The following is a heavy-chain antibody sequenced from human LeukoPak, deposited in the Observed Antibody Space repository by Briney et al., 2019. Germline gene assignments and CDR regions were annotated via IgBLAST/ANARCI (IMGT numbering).Heavy chain of an antibody. CDR2: ISSSGTTI. V-gene: IGHV3-48*03. Sequence: SLRPSCAPSGSTVSRNEMNWVRQPPGKGLEWVSYISSSGTTINYADSVKGRFSISRDIAKNSLYLQMNSLRVEDTAVYYWAKYGDYKYFQHGGEATLVTVS. CDR1: GSTVSRNE. D-gene: IGHD4-17*01. CDR3: AKYGDYKYFQH. J-gene: IGHJ1*01.